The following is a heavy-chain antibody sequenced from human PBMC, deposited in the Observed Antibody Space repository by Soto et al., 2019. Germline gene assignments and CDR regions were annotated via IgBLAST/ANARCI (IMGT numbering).Heavy chain of an antibody. Sequence: LSWAAVECTYSNAWVSCIRQDPRNGLEWVGRIKSKTDGGTTDYAEPVTGRFAISRDDSNNMVYLHMNSLKIEDTAVYYCTTDSYSSIIRVRFDYWGHGSLVTVSS. CDR2: IKSKTDGGTT. CDR1: ECTYSNAW. J-gene: IGHJ4*03. V-gene: IGHV3-15*01. D-gene: IGHD2-2*01. CDR3: TTDSYSSIIRVRFDY.